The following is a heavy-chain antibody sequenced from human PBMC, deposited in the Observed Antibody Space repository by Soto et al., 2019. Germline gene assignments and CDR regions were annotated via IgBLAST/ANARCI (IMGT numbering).Heavy chain of an antibody. D-gene: IGHD3-16*01. CDR3: SRDYEDTSRRVYYGMDV. J-gene: IGHJ6*02. CDR2: IWCDGSNK. V-gene: IGHV3-33*01. CDR1: GFTFSSYG. Sequence: QVQLVESGGGVVQPGRSLRLSCAASGFTFSSYGMHWVRQAPGKGLEWVAVIWCDGSNKYYADSVKGRVTFSRDNSKNKLYLQMNSLRAEDTAVYYCSRDYEDTSRRVYYGMDVWGQGTTVTVSS.